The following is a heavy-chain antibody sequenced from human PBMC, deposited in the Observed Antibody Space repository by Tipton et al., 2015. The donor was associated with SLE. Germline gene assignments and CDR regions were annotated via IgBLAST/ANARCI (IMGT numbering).Heavy chain of an antibody. CDR2: IYSGGAT. J-gene: IGHJ6*02. CDR3: GKDLAPGGLGV. D-gene: IGHD3-16*01. V-gene: IGHV3-53*05. Sequence: GSLRLSCAVSGFTVGGNYMNWVRQAPGKGLQWVSVIYSGGATYYVDPVKGRFTISRDNSKNTLYLQMNSLRTDDTALYYCGKDLAPGGLGVWGQGTTVTVSS. CDR1: GFTVGGNY.